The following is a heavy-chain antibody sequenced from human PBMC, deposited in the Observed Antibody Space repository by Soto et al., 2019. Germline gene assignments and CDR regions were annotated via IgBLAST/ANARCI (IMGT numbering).Heavy chain of an antibody. V-gene: IGHV1-3*01. J-gene: IGHJ4*02. CDR1: GYTFTSYA. Sequence: GASVKVSCKASGYTFTSYAMHWVRQAPGQRLEWMGWINAGNGNTKYSQKFQGRVTITRDTSASTAYMELSSLRSEDTAVYYCARGIRAAMVPYYYFDYWGQGTLVTVSS. D-gene: IGHD5-18*01. CDR2: INAGNGNT. CDR3: ARGIRAAMVPYYYFDY.